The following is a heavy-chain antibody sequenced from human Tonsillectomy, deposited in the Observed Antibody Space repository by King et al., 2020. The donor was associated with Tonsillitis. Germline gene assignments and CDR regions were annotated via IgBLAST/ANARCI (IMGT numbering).Heavy chain of an antibody. D-gene: IGHD2-15*01. V-gene: IGHV1-69*01. CDR2: ILPIFDKA. CDR1: GGTFSSYA. CDR3: ARGAAAPASWLDP. J-gene: IGHJ5*02. Sequence: EQLVQSGAEVKKPGSSVKVSCKISGGTFSSYAINWVRQAPGQGLEWMGGILPIFDKADYAQNFQGRVTITADESTSTAYMEMSSLTSGDTAVYYCARGAAAPASWLDPWGQGTLVTVSS.